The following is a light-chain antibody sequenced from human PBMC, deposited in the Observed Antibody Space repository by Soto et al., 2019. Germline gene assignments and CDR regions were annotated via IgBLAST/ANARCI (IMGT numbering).Light chain of an antibody. CDR3: QQYNSYLWT. CDR2: KAS. V-gene: IGKV1-5*03. J-gene: IGKJ1*01. CDR1: QSISSW. Sequence: DIQMTQSPSTLSASVGDRVTITCRASQSISSWLAWYQQKPGKAPKLLIYKASSLESGVPSRFSGSGSGTEFTLTISSLQPDDFATYYCQQYNSYLWTSGQGTKVEIK.